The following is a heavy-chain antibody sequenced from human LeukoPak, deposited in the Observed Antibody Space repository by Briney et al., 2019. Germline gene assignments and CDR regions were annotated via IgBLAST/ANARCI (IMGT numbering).Heavy chain of an antibody. D-gene: IGHD3-10*01. Sequence: SETLSLTCTVSGGSISRGDYYWSWIRQPPGKGLEWNRYIYYSGSTYYNPSLKSRVTISVDTSKNQFSLKLSSVTAADTAVYYCARGEDDGSDFWGQGTLVTVSS. CDR2: IYYSGST. CDR1: GGSISRGDYY. V-gene: IGHV4-30-4*08. J-gene: IGHJ4*02. CDR3: ARGEDDGSDF.